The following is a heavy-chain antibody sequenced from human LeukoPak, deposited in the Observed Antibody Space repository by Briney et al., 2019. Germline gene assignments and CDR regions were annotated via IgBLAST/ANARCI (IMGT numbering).Heavy chain of an antibody. V-gene: IGHV3-21*01. CDR3: AREVGTPQAFDI. J-gene: IGHJ3*02. CDR1: GFTFNDYA. D-gene: IGHD1-26*01. Sequence: GGSLRLSCVASGFTFNDYAMNWVRQAPGKGLEWVSTFKTKYNQVYYAESVRGRFTISRDNAKNSLYLQMNSLKAEDTAIYYCAREVGTPQAFDIWGQGTMVTVSS. CDR2: FKTKYNQV.